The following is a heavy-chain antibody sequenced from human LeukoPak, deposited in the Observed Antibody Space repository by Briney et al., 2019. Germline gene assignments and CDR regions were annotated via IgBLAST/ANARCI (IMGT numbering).Heavy chain of an antibody. V-gene: IGHV1-69*13. CDR2: IISIFDTA. J-gene: IGHJ4*02. Sequence: GASVKVSCKASGGTFSSYAISWVRQAPGQGLEWMGGIISIFDTANYAQKFQGRVTITADESTSTAYMELSSLRSEDTAVYYCARDGGYCSSTSCHHDYWGQGTLVTVSS. D-gene: IGHD2-2*01. CDR1: GGTFSSYA. CDR3: ARDGGYCSSTSCHHDY.